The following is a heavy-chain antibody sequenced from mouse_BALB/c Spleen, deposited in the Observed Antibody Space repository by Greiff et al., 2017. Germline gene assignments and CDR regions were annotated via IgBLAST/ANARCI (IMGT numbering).Heavy chain of an antibody. D-gene: IGHD1-1*01. Sequence: EVKLLESGPSLVKPSQTLSLTCSVTGDSITSGYWNWIRKFPGNKLEYMGYISYSGSTYYNPSLKSRISITRDTSKNQYYLQLNSVTTEDTATYYCARYRVDYYAMDYWGQGTSVTVSS. J-gene: IGHJ4*01. CDR3: ARYRVDYYAMDY. CDR1: GDSITSGY. V-gene: IGHV3-8*02. CDR2: ISYSGST.